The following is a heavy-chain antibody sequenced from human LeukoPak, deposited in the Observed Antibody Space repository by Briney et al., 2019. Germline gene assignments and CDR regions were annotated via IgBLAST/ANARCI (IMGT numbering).Heavy chain of an antibody. CDR2: IVVGSGNT. V-gene: IGHV1-58*02. D-gene: IGHD3-10*01. J-gene: IGHJ4*02. CDR1: GFTFTSSA. Sequence: SVTVSCKASGFTFTSSAMQWVRQARGQRLEWIGWIVVGSGNTNYAQKFQERVTITRDMSTSTAYMELSSLRSEDTAVYYCAAVHYGSGSYYPYYWGQGTLVTVSS. CDR3: AAVHYGSGSYYPYY.